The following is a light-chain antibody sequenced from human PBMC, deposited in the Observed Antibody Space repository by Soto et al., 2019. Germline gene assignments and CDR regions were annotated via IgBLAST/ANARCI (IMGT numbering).Light chain of an antibody. CDR3: CSYAGSSTSWV. V-gene: IGLV2-23*02. J-gene: IGLJ3*02. CDR2: EVN. CDR1: SSDLGSYNL. Sequence: QSALTQPASVSGSPGQSLTISCTGTSSDLGSYNLVSRYQQHPGKAPKLMIYEVNKRPSGVSNRFSASKSGNTASLTISGLQAEDEADYYCCSYAGSSTSWVFGGGTKLTVL.